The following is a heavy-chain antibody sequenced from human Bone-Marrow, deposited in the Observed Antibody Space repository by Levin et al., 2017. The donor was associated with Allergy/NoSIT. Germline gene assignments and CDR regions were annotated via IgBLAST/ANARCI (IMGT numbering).Heavy chain of an antibody. J-gene: IGHJ4*02. D-gene: IGHD3-10*01. CDR2: IYYSGST. CDR3: ARHLQRITMVQGVIMLFDY. CDR1: GGSISSSSYY. V-gene: IGHV4-39*01. Sequence: SETLSLTCTVSGGSISSSSYYWGWIRQPPGKGLEWIGSIYYSGSTYYNPSLKSRVTISVDTSKNQFSLKLSSVTAADTAVYYCARHLQRITMVQGVIMLFDYWGQGTLVTVSS.